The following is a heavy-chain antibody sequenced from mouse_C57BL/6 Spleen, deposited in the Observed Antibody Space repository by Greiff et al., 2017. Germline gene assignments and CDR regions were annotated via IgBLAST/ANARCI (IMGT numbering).Heavy chain of an antibody. Sequence: VQLQQPGAELVRPGSSVKLSCKASGYTFTSYWMDWVKQRPGQGLEWIGNIYPSDSETHYNQKFKDKATLTVDKSSSTAYMQLSSLTSEDSAVYYCARRGSSGYVGYWGQGTTLTVSS. D-gene: IGHD3-2*02. CDR3: ARRGSSGYVGY. J-gene: IGHJ2*01. V-gene: IGHV1-61*01. CDR1: GYTFTSYW. CDR2: IYPSDSET.